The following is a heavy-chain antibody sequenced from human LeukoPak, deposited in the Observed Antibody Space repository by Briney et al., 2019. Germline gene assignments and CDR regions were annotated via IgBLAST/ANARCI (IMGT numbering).Heavy chain of an antibody. CDR2: IIPILGIA. Sequence: GSSVKVSCKASGGTFSSYAISWVRQAPGQGLEWMGRIIPILGIANYAQKFQGRVTITADKSTSTAYMELSSLRSEDTAVYYCARDSWGIFGVVTHNWFDPWGQGTLVTVSS. CDR1: GGTFSSYA. D-gene: IGHD3-3*01. V-gene: IGHV1-69*04. CDR3: ARDSWGIFGVVTHNWFDP. J-gene: IGHJ5*02.